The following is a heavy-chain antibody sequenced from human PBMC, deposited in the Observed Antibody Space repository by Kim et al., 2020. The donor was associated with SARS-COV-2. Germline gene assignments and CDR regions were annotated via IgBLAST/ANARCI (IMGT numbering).Heavy chain of an antibody. CDR3: AKGGFVAGNYYYYGMDV. CDR2: ISGSGGST. V-gene: IGHV3-23*01. D-gene: IGHD6-19*01. Sequence: GGSLRLSCAASGFTFSSYAMSWVRQAPGKGLEWVSAISGSGGSTYYADSVKGRFTISRDNSKNTLYLQMNSLRAEDTAVYYCAKGGFVAGNYYYYGMDVWGQGTTVTVSS. CDR1: GFTFSSYA. J-gene: IGHJ6*02.